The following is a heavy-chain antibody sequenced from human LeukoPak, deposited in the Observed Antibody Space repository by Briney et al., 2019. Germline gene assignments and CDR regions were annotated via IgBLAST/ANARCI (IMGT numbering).Heavy chain of an antibody. J-gene: IGHJ1*01. D-gene: IGHD2-2*01. CDR3: ARVSGDQLLSSNAEYFQH. CDR1: GFTFSSYW. CDR2: IKQDGSEK. V-gene: IGHV3-7*01. Sequence: PGGSLRLSCAASGFTFSSYWMSSVREAPGKGLEWVANIKQDGSEKYYVDSVEGRFTISRDNAKNSMYLQMNSLKAEDTAVYYCARVSGDQLLSSNAEYFQHWGQGTLVTVSS.